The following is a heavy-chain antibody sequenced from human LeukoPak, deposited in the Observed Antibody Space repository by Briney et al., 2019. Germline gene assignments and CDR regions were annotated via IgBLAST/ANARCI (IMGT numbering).Heavy chain of an antibody. CDR3: VRVGNSLNYFDC. V-gene: IGHV3-48*03. D-gene: IGHD3-16*01. J-gene: IGHJ4*02. Sequence: GGSLRLSCAASGFTFTNYAMNWVRQAPGKGLEWVSCIRSSGSTTYYADSVKGRFTISRDNDKDSLYLQMNSLRAEDTVVYYCVRVGNSLNYFDCWGQGTLVTVSS. CDR1: GFTFTNYA. CDR2: IRSSGSTT.